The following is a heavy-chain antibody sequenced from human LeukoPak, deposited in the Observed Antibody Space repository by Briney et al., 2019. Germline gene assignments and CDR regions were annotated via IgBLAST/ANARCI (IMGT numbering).Heavy chain of an antibody. V-gene: IGHV3-23*01. CDR1: GFTLSSYA. D-gene: IGHD3-10*01. CDR2: ISGSGGST. CDR3: ASSAPYYYYYYYMDV. Sequence: TGGSLRLSCAASGFTLSSYAMSWVRQAPGKGLEWVSAISGSGGSTYYADSVKGRFTISRDNSKNTLYLQMNSLRAEDTAVYYCASSAPYYYYYYYMDVWGKGTTVTVSS. J-gene: IGHJ6*03.